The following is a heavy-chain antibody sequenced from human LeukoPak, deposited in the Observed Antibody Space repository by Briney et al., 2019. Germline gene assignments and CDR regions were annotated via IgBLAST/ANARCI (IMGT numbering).Heavy chain of an antibody. CDR3: ARIKVGATGIDY. Sequence: GGSLRLSCAASGFTFNNYWMHWVRQAPGKGLVWVSRINTDGSHTNYADSVKGRFTFSRDNAKNTLYLQMNGLRVEDTAVYYCARIKVGATGIDYWGQGTLVTVSS. CDR2: INTDGSHT. D-gene: IGHD1-26*01. CDR1: GFTFNNYW. J-gene: IGHJ4*02. V-gene: IGHV3-74*01.